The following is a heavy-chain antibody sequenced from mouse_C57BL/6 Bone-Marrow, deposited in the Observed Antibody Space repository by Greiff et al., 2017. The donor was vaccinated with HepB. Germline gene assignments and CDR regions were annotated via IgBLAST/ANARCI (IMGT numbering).Heavy chain of an antibody. CDR3: TTTGLRRGAMDY. V-gene: IGHV14-4*01. Sequence: EVQRVESGAELVRPGASVKLSCTASGFNIKDDYMHWVKQRPEQGLEWIGWIDPENGDTEYASKFQGKATITADTSSNTAYLQLSSLTSEDTAVYYCTTTGLRRGAMDYWGQGTSVTVSS. CDR2: IDPENGDT. J-gene: IGHJ4*01. CDR1: GFNIKDDY. D-gene: IGHD2-2*01.